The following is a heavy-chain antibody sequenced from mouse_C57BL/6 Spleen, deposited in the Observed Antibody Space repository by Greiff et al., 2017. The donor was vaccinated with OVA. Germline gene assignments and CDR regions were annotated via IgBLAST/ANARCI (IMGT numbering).Heavy chain of an antibody. J-gene: IGHJ2*01. Sequence: EVKVEESGPGLVKPSQSLSLTCSVTGYSITSGYYWNWIRQFPGNKLEWMGYISYDGSNNYNPSLKNRISITRDTSKNQFFLKLNSVTTEDTATYYCARTLPDYFDYWGQGTTLTVSS. CDR3: ARTLPDYFDY. V-gene: IGHV3-6*01. CDR2: ISYDGSN. CDR1: GYSITSGYY.